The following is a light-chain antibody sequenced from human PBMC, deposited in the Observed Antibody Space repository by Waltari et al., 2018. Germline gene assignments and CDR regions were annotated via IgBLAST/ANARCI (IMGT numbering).Light chain of an antibody. Sequence: QSALTEPASVSGSPGQSITISCTGTSSDVGAYKYVSWYQQHPGKAPKLMIFDVSNRPSGVSKRFSGSKTGNAASLTISGLQAEYEAGYYCSSHISSSTLELFGGGTSLTVL. CDR1: SSDVGAYKY. V-gene: IGLV2-14*03. CDR3: SSHISSSTLEL. J-gene: IGLJ2*01. CDR2: DVS.